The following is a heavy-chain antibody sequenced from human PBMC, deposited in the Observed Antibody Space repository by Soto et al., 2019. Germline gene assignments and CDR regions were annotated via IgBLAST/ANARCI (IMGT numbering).Heavy chain of an antibody. D-gene: IGHD1-26*01. CDR2: VWYDGTNK. J-gene: IGHJ6*02. Sequence: GGSLRLSCAASGFIFKNFGMHWVRQAPGKGLEWLSVVWYDGTNKYYAESLKGRLSISRDSSKNKLYLEMERMRVEDTAVYYCVRDGDLGGGTPPKNYAMDVWGQGATVTVSS. CDR1: GFIFKNFG. CDR3: VRDGDLGGGTPPKNYAMDV. V-gene: IGHV3-33*01.